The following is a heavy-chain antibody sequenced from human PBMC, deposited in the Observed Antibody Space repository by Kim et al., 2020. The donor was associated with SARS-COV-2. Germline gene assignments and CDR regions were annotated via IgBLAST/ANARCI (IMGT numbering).Heavy chain of an antibody. D-gene: IGHD3-22*01. Sequence: GGSLRLSCAASGFTFSSYSMNWVRQAPGKGLEWVSSISSSSSYIYYADSVKGRFTISRDNAKNSLYLQMNSLRAEDTAVYYCAREFAPTYYYDSSGSKSLGYWGQGTLVTVSS. J-gene: IGHJ4*02. V-gene: IGHV3-21*01. CDR3: AREFAPTYYYDSSGSKSLGY. CDR1: GFTFSSYS. CDR2: ISSSSSYI.